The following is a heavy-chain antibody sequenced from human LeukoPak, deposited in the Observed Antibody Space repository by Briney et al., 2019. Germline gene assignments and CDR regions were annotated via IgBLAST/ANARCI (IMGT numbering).Heavy chain of an antibody. CDR1: GGSISSYY. Sequence: TSETLSLTCTVSGGSISSYYWSWIRQPPGKGLEWIGEINHSGSTNYNPSLKSRVTISVDTSKNQFSLKLSSVTAADTAVYYCARGYYYDSTRAYYFDYWGQGTLVTVSS. V-gene: IGHV4-34*01. J-gene: IGHJ4*02. D-gene: IGHD3-22*01. CDR3: ARGYYYDSTRAYYFDY. CDR2: INHSGST.